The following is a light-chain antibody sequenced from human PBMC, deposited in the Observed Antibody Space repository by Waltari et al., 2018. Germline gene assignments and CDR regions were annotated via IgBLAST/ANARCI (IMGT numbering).Light chain of an antibody. CDR1: QSVSSW. Sequence: DVQMTQSPSTLSASVGDRVTITCRASQSVSSWLAWYQQKPGKAPKLLIYSASRLESGVPSRFSGSGAGTEFTLPISSLQPDDFATYYCQQYNYNSRTFGQGTKVDIK. CDR3: QQYNYNSRT. J-gene: IGKJ1*01. V-gene: IGKV1-5*03. CDR2: SAS.